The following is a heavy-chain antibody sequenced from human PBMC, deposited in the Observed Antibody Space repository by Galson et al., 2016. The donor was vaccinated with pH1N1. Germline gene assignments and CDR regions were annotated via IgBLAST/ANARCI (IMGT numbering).Heavy chain of an antibody. Sequence: SLRLSCAASGFTFSRYWMHWVRQGPGKGLVWVSRINSDGSSRSHADSVEGRFTISRDNAKKTLYLQMNSLRAEDTGVYYCTRDRAFGDDGGASDIWGQGTWSPSLQ. CDR1: GFTFSRYW. CDR3: TRDRAFGDDGGASDI. D-gene: IGHD2-21*02. CDR2: INSDGSSR. V-gene: IGHV3-74*01. J-gene: IGHJ3*02.